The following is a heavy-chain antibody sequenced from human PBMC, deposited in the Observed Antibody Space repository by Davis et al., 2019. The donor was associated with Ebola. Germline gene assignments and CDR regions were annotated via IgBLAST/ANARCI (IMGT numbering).Heavy chain of an antibody. CDR1: GGSISSSSYY. V-gene: IGHV4-39*01. CDR2: IYYSGST. J-gene: IGHJ5*02. Sequence: MPSETLSLTCTVSGGSISSSSYYWGWIRQPPGKGLEWIGSIYYSGSTYYDPSLKSRVTISVDTSKNEFSLTLSSVTAADTAVYYCARLGFEYSSSSVLWLDGPNWFDPWGQGTLVTVSS. CDR3: ARLGFEYSSSSVLWLDGPNWFDP. D-gene: IGHD6-6*01.